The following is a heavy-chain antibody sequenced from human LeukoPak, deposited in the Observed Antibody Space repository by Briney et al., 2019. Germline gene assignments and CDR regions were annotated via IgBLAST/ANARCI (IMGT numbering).Heavy chain of an antibody. CDR2: INHSGST. V-gene: IGHV4-34*01. CDR3: ARDQGSNVGYYYYYMDV. Sequence: TSETLSLTCAVYGGSFSGYYWSWIRQPPGKGLEWIGEINHSGSTNYNPSLKSRVTISVDTSKNQFSLKLSSVTAADTAVYYCARDQGSNVGYYYYYMDVWGKGTTVTVSS. D-gene: IGHD2-15*01. CDR1: GGSFSGYY. J-gene: IGHJ6*03.